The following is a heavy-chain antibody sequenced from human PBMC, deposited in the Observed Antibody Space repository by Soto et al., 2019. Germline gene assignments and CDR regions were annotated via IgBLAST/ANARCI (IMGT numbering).Heavy chain of an antibody. CDR1: GHSISSGFYY. CDR2: TYHSGST. Sequence: SETLSLTCAVSGHSISSGFYYWGWIRQPPGKGLEWIGSTYHSGSTYYNPSLKSRVTMSVDTSKNQLSLKLTSLTAADTAVYYCARYGYSYSMRFFDKWGQGTRVTAPQ. J-gene: IGHJ4*02. CDR3: ARYGYSYSMRFFDK. V-gene: IGHV4-38-2*01. D-gene: IGHD5-18*01.